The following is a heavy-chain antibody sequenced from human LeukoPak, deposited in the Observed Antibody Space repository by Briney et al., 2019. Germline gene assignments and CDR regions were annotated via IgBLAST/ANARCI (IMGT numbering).Heavy chain of an antibody. CDR1: GYTFTSYG. J-gene: IGHJ4*02. CDR3: ARDQWDIVVVPAARGDY. CDR2: ISAYNGNT. Sequence: GASVKVSCKASGYTFTSYGISWVRQAPGQGLEWMGWISAYNGNTNYAQKLQGRVTMTTDTSTSTAYMELRSLRSDDTAVYYCARDQWDIVVVPAARGDYWGQGTLVTVSS. V-gene: IGHV1-18*01. D-gene: IGHD2-2*01.